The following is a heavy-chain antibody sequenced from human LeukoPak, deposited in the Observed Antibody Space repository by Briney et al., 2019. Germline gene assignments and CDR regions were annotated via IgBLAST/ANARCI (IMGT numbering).Heavy chain of an antibody. J-gene: IGHJ4*02. Sequence: GSVKVSCKASGYTFTSSGFSWVRQAPGQGLEWMGWMSAYNGNTHYAQKLQGRVTMTTDTSTSTAYMELRSLRSDDTAIYYCARDGFKTDSSDWYGTIDYWGQGTLVTVSS. CDR1: GYTFTSSG. D-gene: IGHD6-19*01. CDR2: MSAYNGNT. V-gene: IGHV1-18*01. CDR3: ARDGFKTDSSDWYGTIDY.